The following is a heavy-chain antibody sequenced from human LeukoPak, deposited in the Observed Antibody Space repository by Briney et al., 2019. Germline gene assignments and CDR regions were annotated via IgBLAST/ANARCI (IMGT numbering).Heavy chain of an antibody. V-gene: IGHV4-31*03. CDR1: GGSISSGGYY. Sequence: SETLSLTCTVSGGSISSGGYYWSCIRQHPGKGLEWIGYIYYSGSTYYNPSLKSRVTISVDTSKNQFSLKLSSVTAADTAVYYCVGGERNLYYYYGMDVWGQGTTVTVSS. CDR3: VGGERNLYYYYGMDV. D-gene: IGHD4-17*01. J-gene: IGHJ6*02. CDR2: IYYSGST.